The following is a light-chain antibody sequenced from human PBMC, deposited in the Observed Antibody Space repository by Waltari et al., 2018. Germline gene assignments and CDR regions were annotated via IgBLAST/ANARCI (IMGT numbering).Light chain of an antibody. V-gene: IGLV1-40*01. CDR2: GNS. Sequence: QSVLTQPPSVSGAPGQRVTISCTGSSSNIGANYDVHWYQQVPGTAPKLLIYGNSNRPSGVPDRFSASRSGTSASLAITGLQADDEADYYGQSYASSLSRYVFGSGTEVTVL. J-gene: IGLJ1*01. CDR1: SSNIGANYD. CDR3: QSYASSLSRYV.